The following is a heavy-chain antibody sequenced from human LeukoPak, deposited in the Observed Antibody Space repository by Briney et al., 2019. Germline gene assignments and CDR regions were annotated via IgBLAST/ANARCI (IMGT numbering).Heavy chain of an antibody. V-gene: IGHV4-34*01. CDR1: GGSFSGYY. CDR2: INHSRST. J-gene: IGHJ6*03. Sequence: KPSETLSLTCAVYGGSFSGYYWTWIRQPPGKGLEWIGEINHSRSTKYSPSLKSRVTISVDTSKNQFSLKLSSVTAADTAVYYCARTTEGYCRGGSCYYFYYYMDVWGKGTTVTVSS. D-gene: IGHD2-15*01. CDR3: ARTTEGYCRGGSCYYFYYYMDV.